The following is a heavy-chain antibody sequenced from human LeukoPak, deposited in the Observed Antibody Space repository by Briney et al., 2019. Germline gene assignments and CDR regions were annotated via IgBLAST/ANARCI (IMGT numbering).Heavy chain of an antibody. CDR3: ARVSSSWYQDWYFDL. V-gene: IGHV4-38-2*02. CDR2: TYTSGST. CDR1: GYSISSGYY. D-gene: IGHD6-13*01. Sequence: SETLSLTCTVSGYSISSGYYWGWIRQPPGKGLEWIGRTYTSGSTNYNPSLKSRVTMSVDMSKNQFSLKLSSMIAADTAVYYCARVSSSWYQDWYFDLWGRGTLVTVPS. J-gene: IGHJ2*01.